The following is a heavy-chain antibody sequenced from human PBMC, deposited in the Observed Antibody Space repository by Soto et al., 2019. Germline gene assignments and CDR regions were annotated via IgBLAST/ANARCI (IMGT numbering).Heavy chain of an antibody. J-gene: IGHJ4*02. CDR3: ARDYWESSTLPYYFDY. V-gene: IGHV1-18*01. Sequence: GASVKVSCKASGYTFTSCGISWVRQAPGQGLEWMGWISAYNGNTNYAQKLQGRVTMTTDTSTSTAYMELRSLRSDDTAVYYCARDYWESSTLPYYFDYWGQGTLVTVSS. CDR1: GYTFTSCG. CDR2: ISAYNGNT. D-gene: IGHD1-26*01.